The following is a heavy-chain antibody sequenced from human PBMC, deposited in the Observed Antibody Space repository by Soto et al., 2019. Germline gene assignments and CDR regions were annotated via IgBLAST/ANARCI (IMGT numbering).Heavy chain of an antibody. CDR1: GYTFTSYA. Sequence: QVQLVQSGAEEKKPGASVKVSCKASGYTFTSYAMHWVRQAPGQRLEWMGWINAGNGNTKYSQKFQGRVTITRDTSASTVYKKMSSMSTEETAVCYCLTSVVVVTVLDYWGQGTLVILSS. J-gene: IGHJ4*02. V-gene: IGHV1-3*05. CDR3: LTSVVVVTVLDY. D-gene: IGHD2-21*02. CDR2: INAGNGNT.